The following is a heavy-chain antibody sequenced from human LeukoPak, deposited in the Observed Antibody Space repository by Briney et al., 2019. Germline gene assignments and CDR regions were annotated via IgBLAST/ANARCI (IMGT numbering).Heavy chain of an antibody. CDR1: GFTFSSYG. CDR2: IWHDGSNK. CDR3: ARPSYYDSSGLFHY. J-gene: IGHJ4*02. Sequence: GGSLRLSCEASGFTFSSYGMHWVRQAPGKGLEGVAIIWHDGSNKYYADSVKGRFTISRDNSRNMVYLQMSSLRVEDTAVYYCARPSYYDSSGLFHYWDQGTLVTVSS. D-gene: IGHD3-22*01. V-gene: IGHV3-33*01.